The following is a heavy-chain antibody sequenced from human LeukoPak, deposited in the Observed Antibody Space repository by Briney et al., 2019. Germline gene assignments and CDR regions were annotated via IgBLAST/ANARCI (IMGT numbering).Heavy chain of an antibody. CDR3: AKDRGYYVDTGTINF. J-gene: IGHJ4*02. D-gene: IGHD2-15*01. CDR2: ISNNGGYT. Sequence: GGSLRLSCAASGFTFSSSAMSWVRQAPGKGLEWVSAISNNGGYTYYADSVKGRFTISRDNSKNTLYLQMNSLRAEDTAIYYCAKDRGYYVDTGTINFWGQGTLVTVSS. CDR1: GFTFSSSA. V-gene: IGHV3-23*01.